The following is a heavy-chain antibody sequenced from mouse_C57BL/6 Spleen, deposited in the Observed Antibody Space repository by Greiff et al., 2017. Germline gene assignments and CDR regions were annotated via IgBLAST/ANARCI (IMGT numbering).Heavy chain of an antibody. CDR2: INYDGSST. J-gene: IGHJ1*03. V-gene: IGHV5-16*01. CDR1: GFTFSDYY. D-gene: IGHD1-1*01. Sequence: EVKLMESEGGLVQPGSSMKLSCTASGFTFSDYYMAWVRQVPEKGLEWVANINYDGSSTYYLDSLKSRFIISRDNAKNILYLQMSSLKSEDTATYYCARITTVVGPHWYFDVWGTGTTVTVSS. CDR3: ARITTVVGPHWYFDV.